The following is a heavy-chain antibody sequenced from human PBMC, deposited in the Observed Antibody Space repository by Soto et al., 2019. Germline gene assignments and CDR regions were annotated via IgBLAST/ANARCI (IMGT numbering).Heavy chain of an antibody. CDR3: AKDLYSSSWGRAFDY. CDR1: GFTFSSYA. J-gene: IGHJ4*02. V-gene: IGHV3-23*01. D-gene: IGHD6-13*01. CDR2: ISGSGGST. Sequence: EVQLLESGGGLVQPGGSLRLSCAASGFTFSSYAMSWVRQAPGKGLEWVSAISGSGGSTYYADSVKGRFTISRDNSKKTLYLQMNSLRAEDTAVYYCAKDLYSSSWGRAFDYWGQGTLVTVSS.